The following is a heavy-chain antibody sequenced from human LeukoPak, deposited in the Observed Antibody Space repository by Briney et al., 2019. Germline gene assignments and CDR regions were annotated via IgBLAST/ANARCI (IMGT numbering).Heavy chain of an antibody. D-gene: IGHD3-22*01. CDR3: AKPLTYYDSSGYYSGDY. V-gene: IGHV3-23*01. J-gene: IGHJ4*02. Sequence: GGSLRLSCAASGFTFSTYWMSWVRQAPGEGLEWVSSISGSGGTTYYADSVKGRFTISRDNSKNTLYLQMNSLRAEDTAVYYCAKPLTYYDSSGYYSGDYWGQGTLVTVSS. CDR2: ISGSGGTT. CDR1: GFTFSTYW.